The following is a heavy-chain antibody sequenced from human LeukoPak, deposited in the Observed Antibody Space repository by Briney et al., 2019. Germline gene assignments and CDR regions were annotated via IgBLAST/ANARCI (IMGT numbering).Heavy chain of an antibody. V-gene: IGHV3-23*01. CDR2: TSASGGSE. CDR1: GFPSRFLG. CDR3: AKALTDHQDLDAFDF. J-gene: IGHJ3*01. D-gene: IGHD3-16*01. Sequence: GGSLRLSCTYSGFPSRFLGMSWVRQAPGKGLEWVSGTSASGGSEYYADSVRGRFTISRDTSKNVLFLQMNNLRVEDTALYYCAKALTDHQDLDAFDFWGQGTVVTVSS.